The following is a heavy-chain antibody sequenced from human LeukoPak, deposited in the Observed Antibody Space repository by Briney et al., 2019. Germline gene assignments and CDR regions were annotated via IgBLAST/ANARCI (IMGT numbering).Heavy chain of an antibody. J-gene: IGHJ3*02. CDR3: ARGSSSWGAFDI. CDR1: GFTFSSYG. V-gene: IGHV3-30*03. CDR2: ISYDGSNK. D-gene: IGHD6-13*01. Sequence: PGRSLRLSCAASGFTFSSYGMHWVRQAPGKGLEWVAVISYDGSNKYYADSVKGRFTISRDNAKNSLYLQMNSLRAEDTAVYYCARGSSSWGAFDIWGQGTMVTVSS.